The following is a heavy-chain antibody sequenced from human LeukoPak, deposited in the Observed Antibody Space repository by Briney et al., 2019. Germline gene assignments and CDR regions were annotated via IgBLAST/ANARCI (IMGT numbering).Heavy chain of an antibody. J-gene: IGHJ4*02. Sequence: ASVKVSCKASGYTFTSYGISWVRQAPGQGLEWMGWISAYNGNTNYAQKLQGRVTMTTDTSTSTAYMELRSLRSDDTAVYYCARDEGGIGGEWELPSYYFDYWGQGTLVTVSS. CDR3: ARDEGGIGGEWELPSYYFDY. D-gene: IGHD1-26*01. CDR1: GYTFTSYG. V-gene: IGHV1-18*01. CDR2: ISAYNGNT.